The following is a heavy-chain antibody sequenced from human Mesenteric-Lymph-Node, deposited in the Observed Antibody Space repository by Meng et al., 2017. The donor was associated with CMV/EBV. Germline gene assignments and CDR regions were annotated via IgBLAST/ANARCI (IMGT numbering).Heavy chain of an antibody. CDR1: GFTFSDHY. CDR2: IKNKNYGYIT. CDR3: GDGGWALGIDV. D-gene: IGHD2-15*01. J-gene: IGHJ6*02. V-gene: IGHV3-72*01. Sequence: GESLMISCAASGFTFSDHYMDWVRQAPGRGLEWVVHIKNKNYGYITYYAASVKGRFTISRDESKNSLYLQMDSLKTEDTAVYYCGDGGWALGIDVWGQGTTVTVSS.